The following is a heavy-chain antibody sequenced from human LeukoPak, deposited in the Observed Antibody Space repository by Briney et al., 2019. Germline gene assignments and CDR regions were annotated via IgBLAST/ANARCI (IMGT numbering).Heavy chain of an antibody. J-gene: IGHJ5*02. D-gene: IGHD3-10*01. V-gene: IGHV4-39*07. CDR3: ARGVRGYWFDP. CDR1: GGSISSSSYY. CDR2: IYYSGST. Sequence: SETLSLTCTVSGGSISSSSYYWGWIRQPPGKGLEWIGSIYYSGSTYYNPSLKSRVTISVDTSKNQFSLKLSSVTAADTAVYYCARGVRGYWFDPWGQGTLVTVSS.